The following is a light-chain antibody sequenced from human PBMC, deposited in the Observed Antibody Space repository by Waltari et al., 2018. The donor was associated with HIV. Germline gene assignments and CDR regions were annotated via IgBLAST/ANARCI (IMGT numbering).Light chain of an antibody. CDR3: QSFDTNNHWV. Sequence: NFMLTQPHSVSESPEKTVTISCTRTSGSIASNSLQWFQPRPGKAPTTIMDEDYQRPSGVPDRFSGTHDESSNSASLTSSGVKNEDEADYYGQSFDTNNHWVFGGGTRLTVL. CDR1: SGSIASNS. CDR2: EDY. J-gene: IGLJ3*02. V-gene: IGLV6-57*03.